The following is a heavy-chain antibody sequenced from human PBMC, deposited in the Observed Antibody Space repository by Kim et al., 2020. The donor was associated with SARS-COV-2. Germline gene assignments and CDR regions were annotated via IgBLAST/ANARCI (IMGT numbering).Heavy chain of an antibody. CDR1: GFIFSSYS. CDR3: SRDQDGDRYDFDY. J-gene: IGHJ4*02. D-gene: IGHD4-17*01. CDR2: ISSSSSHI. Sequence: GLSLRLSCAASGFIFSSYSMNWVRQAPGKGLEWVSSISSSSSHINYADSVKGRFTISRDNAKKSLYLQMNSLRAEDTAVYYCSRDQDGDRYDFDYWGQGT. V-gene: IGHV3-21*01.